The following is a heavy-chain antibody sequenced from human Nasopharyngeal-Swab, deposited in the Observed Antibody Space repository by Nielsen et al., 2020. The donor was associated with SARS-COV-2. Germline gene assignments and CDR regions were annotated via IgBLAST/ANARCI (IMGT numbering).Heavy chain of an antibody. D-gene: IGHD3-22*01. CDR2: IYWDDDK. CDR1: GFSLSTSGVG. CDR3: ARGYYYDSSGYFDY. J-gene: IGHJ4*02. V-gene: IGHV2-5*02. Sequence: GPTLVKPTQTLTLTCTFSGFSLSTSGVGVGWIRQPPGKALEWLALIYWDDDKRYSPSLKSRLTITKDTSKNQVVLTMTNMDPVDTATYYCARGYYYDSSGYFDYWGQGTLVTVSS.